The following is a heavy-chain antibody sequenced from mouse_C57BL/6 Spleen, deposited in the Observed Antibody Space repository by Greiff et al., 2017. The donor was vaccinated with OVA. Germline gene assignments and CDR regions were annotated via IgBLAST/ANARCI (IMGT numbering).Heavy chain of an antibody. Sequence: VQLQQPGAELVRPGTSVKLSCKASGYTFTSYWMHWVKQRPGQGLEWIGVIDPSDSYTNYNQKFKGKATLTVDTSSSTAYMQLSSLTSEDSAVYYCARDYYGSRIDWYFDVWGTGTTVTVSS. CDR3: ARDYYGSRIDWYFDV. J-gene: IGHJ1*03. CDR1: GYTFTSYW. D-gene: IGHD1-1*01. CDR2: IDPSDSYT. V-gene: IGHV1-59*01.